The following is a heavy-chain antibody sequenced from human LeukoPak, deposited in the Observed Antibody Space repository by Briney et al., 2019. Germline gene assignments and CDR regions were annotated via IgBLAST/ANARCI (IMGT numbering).Heavy chain of an antibody. CDR3: ARDVTLGYCSGGSCYSSVYYGMDV. Sequence: GGSLRLSCAASGFTFSDYYMSWVRQAPGKGLEWVANIKQDGSEKYYVDSAKGRFTISRDNAKNSLYLQMNSLRAEDTAVYYCARDVTLGYCSGGSCYSSVYYGMDVWGQGTTVTVSS. CDR2: IKQDGSEK. J-gene: IGHJ6*02. CDR1: GFTFSDYY. V-gene: IGHV3-7*03. D-gene: IGHD2-15*01.